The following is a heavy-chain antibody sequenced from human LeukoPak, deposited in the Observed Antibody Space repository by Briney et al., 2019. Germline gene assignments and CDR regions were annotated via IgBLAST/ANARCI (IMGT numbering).Heavy chain of an antibody. Sequence: EAPVKVSCKASGGTFSSYTISWVRQAPGQGLEWMGGIIPIFGTANCAQKFQGRVTITADESTSTAYMELSSLRSEDTAVYYCARDPGYCSSTSCYNPTAYWGQGTLVTVSS. D-gene: IGHD2-2*02. V-gene: IGHV1-69*13. CDR3: ARDPGYCSSTSCYNPTAY. CDR2: IIPIFGTA. J-gene: IGHJ4*02. CDR1: GGTFSSYT.